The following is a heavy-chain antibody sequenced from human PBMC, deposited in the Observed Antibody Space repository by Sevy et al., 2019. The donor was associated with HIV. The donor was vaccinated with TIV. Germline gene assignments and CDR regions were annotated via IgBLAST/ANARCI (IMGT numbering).Heavy chain of an antibody. D-gene: IGHD4-17*01. CDR3: VRDLPPSATTVAHFDC. Sequence: GGSLRLSCAASGFIFSSYEMNWVRQAPGKGLEWVSYISNSGTTIYYSDSVKGRFTISRDNARNSLYLQMNSLRAEDTAVYYCVRDLPPSATTVAHFDCWGQGTLVTVSS. CDR2: ISNSGTTI. J-gene: IGHJ4*02. CDR1: GFIFSSYE. V-gene: IGHV3-48*03.